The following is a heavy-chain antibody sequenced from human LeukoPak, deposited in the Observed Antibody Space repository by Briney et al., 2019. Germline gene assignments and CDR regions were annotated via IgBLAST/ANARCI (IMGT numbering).Heavy chain of an antibody. D-gene: IGHD3-22*01. J-gene: IGHJ1*01. CDR1: EFTFSSYA. CDR3: AKRDYYDSSGYAPLFQH. CDR2: ISGSGGIT. V-gene: IGHV3-23*01. Sequence: QPGGSLRLSCAASEFTFSSYAMSWVRQAPGKGLEGVSGISGSGGITNYADSVKGRFTISRDNSKNTLYLQMNSLRAEDTAVYYCAKRDYYDSSGYAPLFQHWGQGTLVTVSS.